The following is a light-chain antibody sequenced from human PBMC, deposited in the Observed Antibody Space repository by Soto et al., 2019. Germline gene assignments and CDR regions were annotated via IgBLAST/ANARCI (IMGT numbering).Light chain of an antibody. J-gene: IGKJ2*02. CDR1: QSIRGW. Sequence: DIQMTQSPSTLSASEGDRVNITCRASQSIRGWLAWYQKKPGKVPKVLIYGASRLPSGVPSRFSGSGSETEFTLTISDLQPDDFATYYCQHSNTYLCTFGQGTKVDIK. CDR3: QHSNTYLCT. V-gene: IGKV1-5*01. CDR2: GAS.